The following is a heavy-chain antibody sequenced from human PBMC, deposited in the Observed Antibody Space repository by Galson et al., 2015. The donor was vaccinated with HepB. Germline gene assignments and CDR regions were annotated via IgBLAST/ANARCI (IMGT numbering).Heavy chain of an antibody. V-gene: IGHV1-8*01. D-gene: IGHD5-18*01. CDR1: GYTFTSYD. CDR3: ARGPLTAMEYYYYYYYMDV. CDR2: MNPNSGNT. J-gene: IGHJ6*03. Sequence: SVKVSCKASGYTFTSYDINWVRQATGQGLEWMGWMNPNSGNTGYAQKFQGRVTMTRNTSISTAYMELSSLRSEDTAVHYCARGPLTAMEYYYYYYYMDVWGKGTTVTVSS.